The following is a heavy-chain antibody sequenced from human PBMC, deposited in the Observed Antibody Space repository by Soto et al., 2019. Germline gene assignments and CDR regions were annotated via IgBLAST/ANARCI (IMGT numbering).Heavy chain of an antibody. CDR1: GFTVSSNY. Sequence: EVQLVETGGGLIQPGGSLRLSCAASGFTVSSNYMSWVRQAPGKGLAWVSVIYSGGSTYYADSVKGRFTISRDNSKNTLYLQMNSLRAEDTAVYYCARVGPPWGGNSRHWGQGTLVTVSS. CDR2: IYSGGST. CDR3: ARVGPPWGGNSRH. J-gene: IGHJ4*02. D-gene: IGHD2-21*02. V-gene: IGHV3-53*02.